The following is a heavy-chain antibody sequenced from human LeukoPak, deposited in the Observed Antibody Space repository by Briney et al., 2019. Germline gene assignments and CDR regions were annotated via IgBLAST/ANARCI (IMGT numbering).Heavy chain of an antibody. CDR1: GGSFSGYY. J-gene: IGHJ6*03. CDR3: ARGARFRGSGYYYYYMDV. Sequence: PSETLSLTCAVYGGSFSGYYWSWIRQPPGKGLAWIGEINHSGSTNYNPSLKSRVTISVDTSKNQFSLKLSSVTAADTAVYYCARGARFRGSGYYYYYMDVRGKGTTVTVSS. CDR2: INHSGST. V-gene: IGHV4-34*01. D-gene: IGHD6-19*01.